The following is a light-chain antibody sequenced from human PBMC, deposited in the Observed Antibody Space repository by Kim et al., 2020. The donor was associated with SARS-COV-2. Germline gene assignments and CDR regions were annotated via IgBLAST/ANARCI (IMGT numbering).Light chain of an antibody. J-gene: IGKJ5*01. V-gene: IGKV3-11*01. Sequence: EIVLTQSPATLSLSPGETATLSCGASQTLGRTLAWYQQKPGQAPRLLIFDVSNRTPGIPARFSGSGSGTDFTLTINSLEPEDFAHYYCQQRSSWSITFGQGTRLEIK. CDR2: DVS. CDR1: QTLGRT. CDR3: QQRSSWSIT.